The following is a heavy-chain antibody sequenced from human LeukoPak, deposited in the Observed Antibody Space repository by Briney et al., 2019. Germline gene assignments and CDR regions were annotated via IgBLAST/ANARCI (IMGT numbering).Heavy chain of an antibody. J-gene: IGHJ6*03. CDR1: GYTFTSYD. CDR2: MNPNSGNT. CDR3: ARKGVGDPYYYYYYMDV. D-gene: IGHD3-10*01. Sequence: ASVKVSCKASGYTFTSYDINWVQQATGQGLEWMGWMNPNSGNTGYAQKLQGRVTMTTDTSTSTAYMELRSLRSDDTAVYYCARKGVGDPYYYYYYMDVWGKGTTVTISS. V-gene: IGHV1-8*01.